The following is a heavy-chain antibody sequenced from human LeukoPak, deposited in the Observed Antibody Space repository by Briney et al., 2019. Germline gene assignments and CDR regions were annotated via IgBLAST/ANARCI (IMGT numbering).Heavy chain of an antibody. V-gene: IGHV4-34*01. Sequence: SETLSLTCGVYGGSFSGYYWSWIRQPPGKGLEWIGEINHSGSTNYNPSLKSRVTISVDTSKNQFFLRLSSVTAADTAIYYCAKRRFLEWLSPHAFDIWGQGTMVTVSS. CDR1: GGSFSGYY. CDR2: INHSGST. D-gene: IGHD3-3*01. J-gene: IGHJ3*02. CDR3: AKRRFLEWLSPHAFDI.